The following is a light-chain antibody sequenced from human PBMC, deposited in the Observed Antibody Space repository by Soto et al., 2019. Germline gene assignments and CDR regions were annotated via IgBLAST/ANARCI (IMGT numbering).Light chain of an antibody. Sequence: EIVLTQSPGTLSLSPGERATLSCRASQSVDINLAWYQQKPGQAPRLLIYGASTRATDMPGRFSGRGSGTDFTLTISRLEPEDFAVYYCQQYGSSGTFGQGTKVDIK. J-gene: IGKJ1*01. V-gene: IGKV3-20*01. CDR2: GAS. CDR1: QSVDIN. CDR3: QQYGSSGT.